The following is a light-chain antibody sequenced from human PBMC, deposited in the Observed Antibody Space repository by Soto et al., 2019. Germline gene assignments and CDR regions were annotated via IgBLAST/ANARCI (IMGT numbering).Light chain of an antibody. CDR3: QRYGG. Sequence: EIVLTQSPGTLSLSPGERATLSCRASQSVSSKYLAWYQQKPGQAPRVLIYGASSRATGIPDRFSGSGSGTDFTLTISRLEPEDFAVYYCQRYGGFGQGTKVDIK. V-gene: IGKV3-20*01. CDR2: GAS. CDR1: QSVSSKY. J-gene: IGKJ1*01.